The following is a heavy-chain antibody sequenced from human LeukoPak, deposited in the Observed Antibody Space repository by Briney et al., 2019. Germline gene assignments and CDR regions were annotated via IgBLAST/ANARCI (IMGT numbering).Heavy chain of an antibody. V-gene: IGHV3-23*01. D-gene: IGHD3-3*01. CDR3: AKPPGLFWGVGVKYSFNY. J-gene: IGHJ4*02. CDR1: GFTFSSYA. Sequence: PGGSLRLSXAASGFTFSSYAMSWVRQAPGKGLEWVSAVSGSGGSTYYADSVKGRFTISRDNSKNTLYLQMISLRAEDTAVYYGAKPPGLFWGVGVKYSFNYGARGPLV. CDR2: VSGSGGST.